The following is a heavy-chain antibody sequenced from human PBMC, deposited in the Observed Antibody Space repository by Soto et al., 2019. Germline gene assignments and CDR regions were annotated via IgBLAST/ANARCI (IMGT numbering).Heavy chain of an antibody. CDR1: GYTFTSCG. CDR3: ARGDTVMLRNYYYMDV. V-gene: IGHV1-18*01. CDR2: ISAYNGNT. Sequence: GASVKVSCKASGYTFTSCGISWVRQAPGQGLEWMGWISAYNGNTNYAQKLQGRVTMTTDTSTSTAYMELRSLRSDDTAVYYCARGDTVMLRNYYYMDVWGKGTTVTVSS. D-gene: IGHD4-4*01. J-gene: IGHJ6*03.